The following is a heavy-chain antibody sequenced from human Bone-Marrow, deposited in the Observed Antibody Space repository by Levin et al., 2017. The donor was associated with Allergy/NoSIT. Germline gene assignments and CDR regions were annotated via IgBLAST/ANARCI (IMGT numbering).Heavy chain of an antibody. CDR2: ISDTGSQT. D-gene: IGHD4-17*01. J-gene: IGHJ4*02. Sequence: SCAASGFTFRSSTMNWVRQAPGRGLEWVSSISDTGSQTHYVDSLKGRFTISRDNTKNSLLLQINSLRVEDTAVYYCVYGDARDYWGQGTLVTVSS. CDR3: VYGDARDY. V-gene: IGHV3-21*01. CDR1: GFTFRSST.